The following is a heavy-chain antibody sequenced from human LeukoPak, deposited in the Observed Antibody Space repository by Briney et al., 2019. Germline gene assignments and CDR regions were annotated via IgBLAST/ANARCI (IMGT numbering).Heavy chain of an antibody. CDR1: GGTFSSYA. D-gene: IGHD6-13*01. Sequence: SVKVSCKAPGGTFSSYAISWVRQAPGQGLEWMGGIIPIFGTANYAQKFQGRVTITTDESTSTAYMELSSLRSEDTAVYYCARVISGYSSSWYGGWFDPWGQGTLVTVSS. V-gene: IGHV1-69*05. CDR2: IIPIFGTA. CDR3: ARVISGYSSSWYGGWFDP. J-gene: IGHJ5*02.